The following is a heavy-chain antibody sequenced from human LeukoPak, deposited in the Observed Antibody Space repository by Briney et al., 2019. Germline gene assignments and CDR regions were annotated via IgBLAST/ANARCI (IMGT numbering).Heavy chain of an antibody. CDR2: ISGSGGST. J-gene: IGHJ4*02. V-gene: IGHV3-23*01. CDR1: GFTFSSYA. Sequence: PGGSLRLSCAASGFTFSSYAMSWVRQAPGKGLEWVSAISGSGGSTYYADSVKGRFTISRDNSKNTLYLQMNSLRAEDTAVYYCAKEPLLWFGELQPYYFDYWGQGTLVTVSS. CDR3: AKEPLLWFGELQPYYFDY. D-gene: IGHD3-10*01.